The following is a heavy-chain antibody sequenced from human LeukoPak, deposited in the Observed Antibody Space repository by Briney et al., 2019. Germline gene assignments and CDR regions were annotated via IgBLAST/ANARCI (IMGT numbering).Heavy chain of an antibody. Sequence: GGSLRLSCAASGFTASSNYMSWVRQAPGKGLEWVSVIYSSGNTYYADSVKGRCTISRDNSKNTLYLQMNSLRPEDTAVYYCATRSSSIYYYYGMDVWGQGTTVTVSS. CDR2: IYSSGNT. J-gene: IGHJ6*02. D-gene: IGHD6-6*01. CDR3: ATRSSSIYYYYGMDV. V-gene: IGHV3-66*02. CDR1: GFTASSNY.